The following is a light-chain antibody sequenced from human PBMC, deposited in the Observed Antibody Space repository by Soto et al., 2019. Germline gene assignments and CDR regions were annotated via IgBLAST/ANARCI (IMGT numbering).Light chain of an antibody. Sequence: QSVLTQPPSASGTPGQRVTISCSGSSSNIETNTVDWYQHLPGTAPKVLIYGNSNRPSGVPDRFSGSKSGTSASLAITGLQAEDEADYYCQSYDSSLSGWVFGGGTKLTVL. CDR1: SSNIETNT. CDR3: QSYDSSLSGWV. J-gene: IGLJ3*02. CDR2: GNS. V-gene: IGLV1-40*01.